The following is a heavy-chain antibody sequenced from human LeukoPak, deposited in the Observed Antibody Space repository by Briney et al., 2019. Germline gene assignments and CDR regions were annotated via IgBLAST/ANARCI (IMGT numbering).Heavy chain of an antibody. V-gene: IGHV3-23*01. Sequence: GGSLRLSCAASGFTFSSYAMSWVRQAPGKGLEWVSVISGSDSSTYYADSVKGRFTISRDNSENTLYLQMKSLRAEDTAVYYCAKMGQWLYLGVDYWGQGTLVTVSS. J-gene: IGHJ4*02. CDR3: AKMGQWLYLGVDY. CDR1: GFTFSSYA. CDR2: ISGSDSST. D-gene: IGHD6-19*01.